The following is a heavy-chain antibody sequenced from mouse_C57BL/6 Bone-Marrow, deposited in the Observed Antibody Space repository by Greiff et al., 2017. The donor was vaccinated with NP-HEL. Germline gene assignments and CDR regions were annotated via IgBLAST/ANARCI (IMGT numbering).Heavy chain of an antibody. V-gene: IGHV3-6*01. CDR2: ISYDGSN. CDR3: ARERGYDEYYFDY. Sequence: EVQLKESGPGLVKPSQSLSLTCSVTGYSITSGYYWNWIRQFPGNKLEWMGYISYDGSNNYNPSLKNRISITRDTSKNQFFLKLNSVTTEDTATYYCARERGYDEYYFDYWGQGTTLTVSS. J-gene: IGHJ2*01. CDR1: GYSITSGYY. D-gene: IGHD2-2*01.